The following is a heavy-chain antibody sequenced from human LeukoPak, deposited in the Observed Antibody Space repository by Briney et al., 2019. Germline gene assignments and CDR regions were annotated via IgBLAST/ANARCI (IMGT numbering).Heavy chain of an antibody. V-gene: IGHV4-31*03. J-gene: IGHJ6*02. D-gene: IGHD6-19*01. CDR2: IYYSGST. Sequence: PSETLSLTCTVSGGSISSGGYYWSWIRQHPGKGLEWIGYIYYSGSTYYNPSLKSRVTISVDTSKNQFSLKLSSVTAADTAVYYCASFSGWYHYYYGMDVWGQGTTVTVS. CDR3: ASFSGWYHYYYGMDV. CDR1: GGSISSGGYY.